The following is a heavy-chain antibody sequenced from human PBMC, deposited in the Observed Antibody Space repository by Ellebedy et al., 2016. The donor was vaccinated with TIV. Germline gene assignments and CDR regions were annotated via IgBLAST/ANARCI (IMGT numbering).Heavy chain of an antibody. CDR1: GGSISSGGYY. J-gene: IGHJ3*02. D-gene: IGHD2-2*01. CDR2: IYYSGST. CDR3: ARERLGYCSSTSCLGAFDI. V-gene: IGHV4-31*03. Sequence: LRLTXTVSGGSISSGGYYWSWIRQHPGKGLEWIGYIYYSGSTYYNPSLKSRVTISVDTSKNQFSLKLSSVTAADTAVYYCARERLGYCSSTSCLGAFDIWGQGTMVTVSS.